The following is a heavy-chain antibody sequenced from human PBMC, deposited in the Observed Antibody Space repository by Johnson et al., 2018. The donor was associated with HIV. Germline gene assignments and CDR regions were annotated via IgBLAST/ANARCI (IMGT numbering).Heavy chain of an antibody. CDR1: GFTFSDYY. Sequence: QVQLVESGGGLIHPGGSLRLSCVASGFTFSDYYMSWVRQAPGKGLEWVSYITSSGSTVYYADSVKGRFTISRDNTKNSLYLQMNILSAEDTALYYCARAPEVRGVDAFDVWGQGTVVIVSS. CDR2: ITSSGSTV. CDR3: ARAPEVRGVDAFDV. D-gene: IGHD3-10*01. V-gene: IGHV3-11*04. J-gene: IGHJ3*01.